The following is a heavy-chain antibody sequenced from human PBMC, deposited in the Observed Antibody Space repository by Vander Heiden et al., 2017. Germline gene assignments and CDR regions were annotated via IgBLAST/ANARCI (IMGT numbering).Heavy chain of an antibody. D-gene: IGHD5-12*01. Sequence: QVQLVQSGAEVKKPGASVKVSCKASGYTFTSYYMHWVRQAPGQGLEWMGIINPSGGSTSYAQKFQGRVTMTRDTSTSTVYMELSSLRSEDTAVYYCARDRATIAATTPYYFDYWGQGTLVTVSS. CDR2: INPSGGST. J-gene: IGHJ4*02. CDR1: GYTFTSYY. CDR3: ARDRATIAATTPYYFDY. V-gene: IGHV1-46*01.